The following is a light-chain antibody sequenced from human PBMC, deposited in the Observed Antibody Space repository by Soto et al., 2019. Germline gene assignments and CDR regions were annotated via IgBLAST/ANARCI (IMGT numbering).Light chain of an antibody. Sequence: QSELTQPPSASGIPGQRVSISCSGSSSNIGSNTVNWYQQLPGTAPKLLIYSNNQRPSGVPDRFSGSKSGTSASLAISGLQSEDEADYYCAAWDDSLNGYVFGTGTKVTVL. CDR2: SNN. V-gene: IGLV1-44*01. CDR3: AAWDDSLNGYV. J-gene: IGLJ1*01. CDR1: SSNIGSNT.